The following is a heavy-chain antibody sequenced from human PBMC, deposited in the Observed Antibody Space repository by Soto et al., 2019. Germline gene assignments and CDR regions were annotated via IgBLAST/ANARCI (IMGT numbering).Heavy chain of an antibody. Sequence: EGSLRRSGAPSGFIFENFCTSWVRQASGKGLELISSISGSGFKKYYADSVKGRFTISRDNSKSTVYLELNNLSAEDTAGYHCAKNQAVEVVPLVTFDWFDPWGHGSVFPASS. V-gene: IGHV3-23*01. CDR1: GFIFENFC. CDR2: ISGSGFKK. CDR3: AKNQAVEVVPLVTFDWFDP. J-gene: IGHJ5*02. D-gene: IGHD2-2*01.